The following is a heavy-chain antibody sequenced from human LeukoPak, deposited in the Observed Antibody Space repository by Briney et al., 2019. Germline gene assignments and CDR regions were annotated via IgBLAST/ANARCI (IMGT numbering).Heavy chain of an antibody. Sequence: GGSLRLSCAASGFTFSSYAMSWVRQAPGKGLEWVSAISGSGGSTYYADFVKGRFTISRDNSKNTLYLQMNSLRAEDTAVYYCAKGEMATGTSIYWGQGTLVTISS. J-gene: IGHJ4*02. V-gene: IGHV3-23*01. CDR3: AKGEMATGTSIY. CDR2: ISGSGGST. CDR1: GFTFSSYA. D-gene: IGHD5-24*01.